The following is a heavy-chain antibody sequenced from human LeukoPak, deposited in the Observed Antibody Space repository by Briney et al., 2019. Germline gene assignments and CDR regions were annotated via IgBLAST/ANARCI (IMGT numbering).Heavy chain of an antibody. CDR1: GYTFTGYY. J-gene: IGHJ4*02. D-gene: IGHD6-19*01. Sequence: GASVKVSCKASGYTFTGYYMHWVRQAPGQGLEWMGWINPNSGGTNYAQKFQGRVTMTRDTSISTAYMELSRLRSDDTAVYYCARDLGISGWYAPPLGYFDYWGQGTLLTVSS. CDR2: INPNSGGT. CDR3: ARDLGISGWYAPPLGYFDY. V-gene: IGHV1-2*02.